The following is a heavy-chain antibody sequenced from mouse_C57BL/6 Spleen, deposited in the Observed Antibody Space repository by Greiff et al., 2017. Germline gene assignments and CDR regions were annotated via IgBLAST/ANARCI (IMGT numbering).Heavy chain of an antibody. V-gene: IGHV1-22*01. J-gene: IGHJ2*01. CDR2: INPNNGGT. CDR1: GYTFTDYN. D-gene: IGHD1-1*01. CDR3: ASYYYGRGYYFDY. Sequence: VQLQQSGPELVKPGASVKMSCKASGYTFTDYNMHWVKQSHGKSLEWIGYINPNNGGTSYNQKFKGKATLTVNKSSSTAYMELRSLTSEDSAVYYCASYYYGRGYYFDYGGQGTTLTVSS.